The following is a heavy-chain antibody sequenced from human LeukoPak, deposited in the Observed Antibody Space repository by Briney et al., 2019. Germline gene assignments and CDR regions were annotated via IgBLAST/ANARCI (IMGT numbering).Heavy chain of an antibody. CDR3: ARGRLLRSAAADLMYYFDY. CDR1: GGSISSNYY. J-gene: IGHJ4*02. V-gene: IGHV4-59*01. Sequence: PSETLSLTCSVSGGSISSNYYWSWIRQPPGKGLEWIGYIYYRGSTNYNPSLKSRVTISVDTSKNQFSLNLNSVTAADTAVYYCARGRLLRSAAADLMYYFDYWGQGTLVTVSS. D-gene: IGHD2-8*01. CDR2: IYYRGST.